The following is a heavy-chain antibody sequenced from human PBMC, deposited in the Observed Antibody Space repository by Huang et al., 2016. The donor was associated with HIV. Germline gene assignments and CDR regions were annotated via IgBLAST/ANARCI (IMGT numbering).Heavy chain of an antibody. CDR2: ISNDGSNI. J-gene: IGHJ3*02. CDR1: GFPFNNHA. CDR3: ARAKDTWDAYDI. V-gene: IGHV3-30-3*01. Sequence: QVQLVESGGGVVQPGRSLRLSCAASGFPFNNHARHWVRQAPGKGLEWVAVISNDGSNIYYADSVKGRFTISRDSSKSTLFLHMTSLRTEDTAVYYCARAKDTWDAYDICGQGTMVIVSS. D-gene: IGHD5-18*01.